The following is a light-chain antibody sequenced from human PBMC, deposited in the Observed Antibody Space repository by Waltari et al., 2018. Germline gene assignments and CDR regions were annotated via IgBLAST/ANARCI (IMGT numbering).Light chain of an antibody. V-gene: IGLV1-40*03. Sequence: QSVLTQPPSASGAPGQRVTISCTGSRANIGADYDVSWYQQFPGTAPKLVIYETKKRPSGLSDRFSGSKSGASASRIITGVRSEDEADYYCSTWDRSLGIRLFGGGTRLTVL. J-gene: IGLJ2*01. CDR3: STWDRSLGIRL. CDR2: ETK. CDR1: RANIGADYD.